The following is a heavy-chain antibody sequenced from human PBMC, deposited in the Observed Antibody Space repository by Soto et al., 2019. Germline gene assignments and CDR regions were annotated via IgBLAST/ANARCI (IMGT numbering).Heavy chain of an antibody. CDR1: GYTFTGYY. Sequence: ASVKVSCKASGYTFTGYYMHWVRQAPGQGLEWMGWINPNSGGTNYAQKFQGWVTMTRDTSISTAYMELSRLRSDDTAVYYCARDQTATPDYYDSSGYSHWGQGTLVTV. CDR2: INPNSGGT. J-gene: IGHJ4*02. V-gene: IGHV1-2*04. D-gene: IGHD3-22*01. CDR3: ARDQTATPDYYDSSGYSH.